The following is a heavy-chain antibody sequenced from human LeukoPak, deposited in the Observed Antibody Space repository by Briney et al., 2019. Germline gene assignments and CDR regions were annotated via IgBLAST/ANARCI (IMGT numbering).Heavy chain of an antibody. V-gene: IGHV4-34*01. D-gene: IGHD5-18*01. CDR2: INHSGST. J-gene: IGHJ6*03. Sequence: SETLSLTCAVYGGSFSGYYWSWIRQPPGKGLEWIWEINHSGSTNYNPSLKSRVTISVDTSKNQFSLKLSSVTAADTAVYYCARGRVTGYSYGYHYYYYMDVWGKGTTVTVSS. CDR3: ARGRVTGYSYGYHYYYYMDV. CDR1: GGSFSGYY.